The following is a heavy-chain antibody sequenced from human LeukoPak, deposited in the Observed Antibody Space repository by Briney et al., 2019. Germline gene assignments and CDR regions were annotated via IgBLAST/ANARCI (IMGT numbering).Heavy chain of an antibody. V-gene: IGHV4-59*01. CDR1: GSSISSYY. D-gene: IGHD3-22*01. CDR2: IYYSGST. Sequence: PSETLSLTCTVSGSSISSYYWSWIRQPPGKGLEWIGYIYYSGSTNYNPSLKSRVTISVDTSKNQFSLKLSSVTAADTAVYYCARGSYYYDSIGYYYYYYGMDVWGQGTTVTVSS. J-gene: IGHJ6*02. CDR3: ARGSYYYDSIGYYYYYYGMDV.